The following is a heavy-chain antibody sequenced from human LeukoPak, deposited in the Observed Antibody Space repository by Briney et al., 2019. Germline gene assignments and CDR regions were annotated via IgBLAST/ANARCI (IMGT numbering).Heavy chain of an antibody. J-gene: IGHJ4*02. V-gene: IGHV7-4-1*02. CDR2: INTNTGNP. D-gene: IGHD6-13*01. Sequence: ASVKVSCKASGYTFTSYAMNWVRQAPGQGLERMGWINTNTGNPTYAQGFTGRFVFSLDTSVSTTYLQISSLKAEDTAVYYCARDQYPGIAAAGPWGQGTLVTVSS. CDR3: ARDQYPGIAAAGP. CDR1: GYTFTSYA.